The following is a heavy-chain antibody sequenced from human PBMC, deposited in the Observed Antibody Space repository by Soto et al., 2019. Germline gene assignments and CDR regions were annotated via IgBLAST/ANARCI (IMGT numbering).Heavy chain of an antibody. CDR2: ISAYNGNT. D-gene: IGHD1-26*01. CDR1: GYTFTSYG. J-gene: IGHJ5*02. Sequence: GASVKVSCKASGYTFTSYGISWVRQAPGQGLEWMGWISAYNGNTNYAQKLQGRVTMTTDTSTSTAYMELRSLRSDDTAVYYCARDERERRTESWFDPWGQGTLVTVSS. V-gene: IGHV1-18*01. CDR3: ARDERERRTESWFDP.